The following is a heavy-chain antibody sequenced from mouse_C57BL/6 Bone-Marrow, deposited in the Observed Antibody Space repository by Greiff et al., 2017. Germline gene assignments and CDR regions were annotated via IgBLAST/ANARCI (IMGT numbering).Heavy chain of an antibody. CDR3: ARSGTAQASGWFAY. CDR2: IDPSDSYT. V-gene: IGHV1-50*01. Sequence: QVQLQQPGAELVKPGASVKLSCKASGYTFTSYWMQWVKQRPGQGLEWIGEIDPSDSYTNYNQKFKGKATLTVDTSSSTAYMQLSSLTSEDSAVYYCARSGTAQASGWFAYWGQGTLVTVSA. D-gene: IGHD3-2*02. J-gene: IGHJ3*01. CDR1: GYTFTSYW.